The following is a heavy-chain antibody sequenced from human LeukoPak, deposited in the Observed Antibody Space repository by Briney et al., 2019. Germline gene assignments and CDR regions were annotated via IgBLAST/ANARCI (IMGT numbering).Heavy chain of an antibody. D-gene: IGHD6-19*01. CDR3: ARELAVAAPLEN. V-gene: IGHV4-59*13. Sequence: PSETLSLTCTVSGGSISGYYWSWIRQPPGKGLEWIGYIYFSGSTTYNPSLKSRVTISVDSSKNQFSLKLSSVTAADTAVYYCARELAVAAPLENWGQGTLVTVSS. J-gene: IGHJ4*02. CDR1: GGSISGYY. CDR2: IYFSGST.